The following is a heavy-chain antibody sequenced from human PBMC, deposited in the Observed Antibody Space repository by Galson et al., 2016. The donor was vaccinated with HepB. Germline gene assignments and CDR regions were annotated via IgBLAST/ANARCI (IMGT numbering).Heavy chain of an antibody. CDR2: ISSSSKYI. D-gene: IGHD6-13*01. J-gene: IGHJ5*02. CDR1: GFTLRSYG. CDR3: ARDRGIAAGGWFDP. V-gene: IGHV3-21*01. Sequence: SLRLSCAASGFTLRSYGMHWVRQAPGRGLEWVSSISSSSKYIYYADSMKGRFTISRDNANNSLFLQMESLRADDTAVYYCARDRGIAAGGWFDPWGQGTQVTVSS.